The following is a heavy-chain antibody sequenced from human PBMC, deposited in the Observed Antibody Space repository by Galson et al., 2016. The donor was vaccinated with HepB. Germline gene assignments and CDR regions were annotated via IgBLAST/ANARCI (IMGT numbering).Heavy chain of an antibody. D-gene: IGHD1-1*01. CDR3: ARSFRDIEVLIGHERPYYCDY. V-gene: IGHV3-11*01. J-gene: IGHJ4*02. CDR2: ISSRGTTM. CDR1: GFNFSDYY. Sequence: SLRLSCAASGFNFSDYYMTWIRQAPGKGLEWVSYISSRGTTMWYADSVKGRFTISRDNAKNSLYLQMNSLRVEDTAVYYCARSFRDIEVLIGHERPYYCDYWGQGILVTVSS.